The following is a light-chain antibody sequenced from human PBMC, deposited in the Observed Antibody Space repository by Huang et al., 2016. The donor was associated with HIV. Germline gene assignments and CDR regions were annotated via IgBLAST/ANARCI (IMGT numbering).Light chain of an antibody. V-gene: IGKV3D-15*01. CDR2: DAS. CDR1: QHLGSN. J-gene: IGKJ1*01. CDR3: QQYNKWPRT. Sequence: DILMTQSPVTLSVPPGERATLSCRASQHLGSNLAWYQQKPGHPPRRLIYDASTRATGAPARFSGSVSKTDFNLTIDSLQSEDSALYFCQQYNKWPRTFGQGTKLEIK.